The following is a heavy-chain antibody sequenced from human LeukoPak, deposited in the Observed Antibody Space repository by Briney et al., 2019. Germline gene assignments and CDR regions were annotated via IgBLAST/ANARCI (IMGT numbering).Heavy chain of an antibody. CDR1: GFTFSSYG. CDR3: ARDRGDPDYYFDQ. J-gene: IGHJ4*02. D-gene: IGHD7-27*01. Sequence: GRSLRLSCAATGFTFSSYGIHWVRQAPGKGLEWVAVVWYDGSEKYYADSVKGRFTISRDNSKNTLYLQMNSLRAEDTAIYYCARDRGDPDYYFDQWGQGTLVTVSS. V-gene: IGHV3-33*01. CDR2: VWYDGSEK.